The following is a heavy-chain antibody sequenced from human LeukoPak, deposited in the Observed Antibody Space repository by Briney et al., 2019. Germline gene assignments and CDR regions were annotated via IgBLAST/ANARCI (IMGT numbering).Heavy chain of an antibody. Sequence: GRSLRLSCSASGFTISTYGMSWVRQAPGKGLEWVSSISGGTTYYAASVKGRFTISRDNSKTTVSLQMNSLRAEDTAVYYCAKSVYHSGNYWGQGTLVTVSS. J-gene: IGHJ4*02. D-gene: IGHD3-10*01. V-gene: IGHV3-23*01. CDR2: ISGGTT. CDR1: GFTISTYG. CDR3: AKSVYHSGNY.